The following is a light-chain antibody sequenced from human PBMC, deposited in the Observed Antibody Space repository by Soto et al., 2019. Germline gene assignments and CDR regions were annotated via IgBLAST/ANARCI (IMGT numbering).Light chain of an antibody. J-gene: IGKJ4*01. CDR2: AAS. CDR1: QSISTL. V-gene: IGKV1-39*01. CDR3: QQSSTMPLT. Sequence: DIQMTQSPSSLSASVGDSVTITCRASQSISTLLNWYQRKPGKAPYLLIYAASTLQSGVPSRVSGAGSGTDFSLTISTLQPEDFATYYCQQSSTMPLTFGGGTQVEIK.